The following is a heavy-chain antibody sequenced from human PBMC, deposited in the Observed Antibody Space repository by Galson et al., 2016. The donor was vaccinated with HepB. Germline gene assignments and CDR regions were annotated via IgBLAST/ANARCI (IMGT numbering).Heavy chain of an antibody. CDR1: GFTFSTYW. D-gene: IGHD6-19*01. CDR2: IYGDGST. CDR3: ARGGAVSGLDY. J-gene: IGHJ4*02. Sequence: SLRLSCAASGFTFSTYWMNWVRQAPGKGPEWVSIIYGDGSTYHADSVKGRFTISRDNSKNTVYLQMNSLRAEDTAVYYCARGGAVSGLDYWGQGTLVTVSS. V-gene: IGHV3-53*01.